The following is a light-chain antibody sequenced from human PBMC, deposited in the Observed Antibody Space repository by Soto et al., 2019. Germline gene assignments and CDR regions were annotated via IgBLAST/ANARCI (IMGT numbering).Light chain of an antibody. Sequence: EIVLTQSPGTLSLSPWERATLSCRASQSISSSYLAWYQQKPGQAPRLLIYGASSRATGIPDRFSGSGSGTDFTLTVSRLEPEDFAVYYCQLYGSSPPYTFGQGTKLEIK. CDR3: QLYGSSPPYT. V-gene: IGKV3-20*01. CDR1: QSISSSY. CDR2: GAS. J-gene: IGKJ2*01.